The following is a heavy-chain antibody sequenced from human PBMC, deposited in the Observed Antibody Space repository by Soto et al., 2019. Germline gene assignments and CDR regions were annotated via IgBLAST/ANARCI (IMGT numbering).Heavy chain of an antibody. CDR3: ARDLFRDYDILTGYYNY. J-gene: IGHJ4*02. CDR2: IIPILGIA. Sequence: QVQLVQSGAEVKKPGSSVKVSCKASGGTFSSYTISWVRQAPGQGLEWMGRIIPILGIANYAQKFRGRVTSTADKSTSTAYMELSSLRSEDTAVYYCARDLFRDYDILTGYYNYWVPGTLVTVS. CDR1: GGTFSSYT. D-gene: IGHD3-9*01. V-gene: IGHV1-69*08.